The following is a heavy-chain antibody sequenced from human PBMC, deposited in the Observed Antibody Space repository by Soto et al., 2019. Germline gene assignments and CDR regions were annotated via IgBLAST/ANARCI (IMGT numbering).Heavy chain of an antibody. D-gene: IGHD3-22*01. Sequence: GGSLRLSCAASGFTFSSYAMSWVRQAPGKGLEWVSAISGSGGSTYYADSVKGRFTISRDNSKNTLYLQMNSLRAEDTAVYYYAKDNDNYYDSIRIDPWGQGTLVTVSS. CDR2: ISGSGGST. CDR1: GFTFSSYA. V-gene: IGHV3-23*01. J-gene: IGHJ5*02. CDR3: AKDNDNYYDSIRIDP.